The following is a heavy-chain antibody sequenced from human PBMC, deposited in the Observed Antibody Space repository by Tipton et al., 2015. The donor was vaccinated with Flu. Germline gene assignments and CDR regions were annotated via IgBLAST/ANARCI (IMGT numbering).Heavy chain of an antibody. CDR1: GDSIGSDYY. CDR2: MHRTGSA. J-gene: IGHJ3*02. V-gene: IGHV4-38-2*01. Sequence: TLSLTCSVSGDSIGSDYYWGWIRQPPGKGLQWIGNMHRTGSAYYNPSLTSRVTISVDTSKNQFSLRLTSVTAADTAVYYCARQGAKVDAFDIWGQGTMVTVSS. CDR3: ARQGAKVDAFDI.